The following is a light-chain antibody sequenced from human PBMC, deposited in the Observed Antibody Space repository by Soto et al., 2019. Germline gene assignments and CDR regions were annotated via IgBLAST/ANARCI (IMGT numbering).Light chain of an antibody. V-gene: IGLV2-14*01. Sequence: QSVLTQPASVSGSPGQSITISCTGTSSDDGGYNYVSWYQQHQGKAPKLMIYAVTDRPSGVSSRFSGSKSGNTASLTISGLQAEDEADYYCSSYTSSSTLFGTGTKVTVL. CDR2: AVT. J-gene: IGLJ1*01. CDR1: SSDDGGYNY. CDR3: SSYTSSSTL.